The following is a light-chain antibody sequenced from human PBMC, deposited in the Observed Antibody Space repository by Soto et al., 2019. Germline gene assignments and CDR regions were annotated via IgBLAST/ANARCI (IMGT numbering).Light chain of an antibody. CDR2: GAS. J-gene: IGKJ2*01. CDR1: QSISSSD. V-gene: IGKV3-20*01. Sequence: EIVLTQSPGTVSLSPGERATLSCRASQSISSSDLAWYQQNLGQAPRLLIYGASSRATGIPDRFSGSGSGTDFTLTISRLEPEDFAVYYCRQYGNSPYTFGQGTKVEIK. CDR3: RQYGNSPYT.